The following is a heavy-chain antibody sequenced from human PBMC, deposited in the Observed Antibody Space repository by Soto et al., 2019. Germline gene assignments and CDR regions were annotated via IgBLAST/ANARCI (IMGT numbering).Heavy chain of an antibody. V-gene: IGHV1-69*01. CDR1: GGTFSSYA. Sequence: QVQLVQSGAEVKKPGSSVKVSCKASGGTFSSYAISWVRQAPGQGLEWMGGIIPIFGTANYAQKFQGRVTITADESTSTAYMELSSLRSEDTAVYYCARTLRTQPQWLRSIYYYYYGMDVWGQGTTVTVSS. CDR3: ARTLRTQPQWLRSIYYYYYGMDV. D-gene: IGHD5-12*01. J-gene: IGHJ6*02. CDR2: IIPIFGTA.